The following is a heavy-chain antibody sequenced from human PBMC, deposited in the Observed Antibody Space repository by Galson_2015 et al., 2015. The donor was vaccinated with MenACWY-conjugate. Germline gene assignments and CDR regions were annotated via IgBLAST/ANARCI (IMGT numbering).Heavy chain of an antibody. V-gene: IGHV3-11*05. J-gene: IGHJ4*02. Sequence: RFTISRDNSKNSLYLQMNSLRAEDTAVYYCARARGFDCWGQGTLVTVSS. CDR3: ARARGFDC.